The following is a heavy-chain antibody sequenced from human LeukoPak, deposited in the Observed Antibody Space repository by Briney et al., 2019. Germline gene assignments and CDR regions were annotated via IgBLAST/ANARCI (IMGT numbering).Heavy chain of an antibody. D-gene: IGHD5-18*01. J-gene: IGHJ3*02. V-gene: IGHV4-34*01. CDR2: INHSGST. CDR1: GGSFSGYY. CDR3: ASGYSYGDAFDI. Sequence: SETLSLTCAVYGGSFSGYYWSWIRQPPGKGLEWIGEINHSGSTNYNPSLKSRVTISVDKSKNQFSLKLSSVTAADTAVYYCASGYSYGDAFDIWGQGTMVTVSS.